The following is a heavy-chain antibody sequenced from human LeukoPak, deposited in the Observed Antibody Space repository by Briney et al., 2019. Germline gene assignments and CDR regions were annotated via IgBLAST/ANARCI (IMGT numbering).Heavy chain of an antibody. CDR1: GGSFSGYY. V-gene: IGHV4-34*01. CDR2: IDHSGST. J-gene: IGHJ4*02. D-gene: IGHD3-16*01. Sequence: PSETLSLTCAVYGGSFSGYYWSWIRQPPGKGLEWIGEIDHSGSTNYNPSLKSRVTISVDTSKNQFSLKLNSVTPEDTAVYYCARDPIGGSTIFDYWGQGTLVTVSS. CDR3: ARDPIGGSTIFDY.